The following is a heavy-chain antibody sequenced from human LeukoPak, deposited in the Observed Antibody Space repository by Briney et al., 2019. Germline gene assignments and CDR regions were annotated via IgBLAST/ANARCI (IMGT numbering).Heavy chain of an antibody. CDR1: GFTVSSGY. J-gene: IGHJ4*02. Sequence: PGGSLRLSCAASGFTVSSGYMSWVRQAPGKGLEWVSIVYSGGSIYYADSVKGRFTTSRHNSNSTLDLQMNSLRTEDTAMYYCARSYNSAWLDYWGQGTLVTVSS. V-gene: IGHV3-53*04. CDR2: VYSGGSI. D-gene: IGHD6-19*01. CDR3: ARSYNSAWLDY.